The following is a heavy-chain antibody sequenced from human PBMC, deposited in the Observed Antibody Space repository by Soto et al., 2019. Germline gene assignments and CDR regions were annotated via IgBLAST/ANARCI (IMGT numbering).Heavy chain of an antibody. CDR1: GFTFSSYG. D-gene: IGHD3-22*01. J-gene: IGHJ4*02. Sequence: SLRLSCAASGFTFSSYGMHWVRQAPGKGLEWVAVIWYDGSNKDYADSVKGRFTISRDNSKNTLYLQMNSLSAEDTAVYYCARDMYYYDSSGFADYWGQGTLVTVSS. CDR3: ARDMYYYDSSGFADY. V-gene: IGHV3-33*01. CDR2: IWYDGSNK.